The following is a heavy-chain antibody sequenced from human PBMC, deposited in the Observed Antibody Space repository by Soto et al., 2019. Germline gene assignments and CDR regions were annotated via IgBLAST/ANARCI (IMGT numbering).Heavy chain of an antibody. J-gene: IGHJ6*02. Sequence: ASVKVSCQASGYTFTGSYMHWVRQAPGQGLEWMGWINPNSGGTNYAQKFQGRVTMTRDTPISTAYMELSRLRSDDTAVYYCARVLWTYGMDVWGQGTTVTVSS. CDR3: ARVLWTYGMDV. CDR2: INPNSGGT. D-gene: IGHD3-10*01. V-gene: IGHV1-2*02. CDR1: GYTFTGSY.